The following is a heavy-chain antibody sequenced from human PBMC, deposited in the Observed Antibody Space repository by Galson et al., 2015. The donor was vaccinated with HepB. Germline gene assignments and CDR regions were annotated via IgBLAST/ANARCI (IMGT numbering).Heavy chain of an antibody. CDR1: GFMFSGHW. Sequence: SLRLSCAASGFMFSGHWMNWVRQAPGKGLEWVANIKEDGSIKYYVDSVTGRFTISRDNARNLLYLQMNGLRAEDTAVYFCARNLGYETFDYWGQGALVTVSS. CDR3: ARNLGYETFDY. J-gene: IGHJ4*02. D-gene: IGHD5-12*01. V-gene: IGHV3-7*03. CDR2: IKEDGSIK.